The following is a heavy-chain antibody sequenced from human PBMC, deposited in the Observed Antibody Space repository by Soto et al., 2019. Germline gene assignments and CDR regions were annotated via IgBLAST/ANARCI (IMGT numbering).Heavy chain of an antibody. Sequence: SETLSVTCTVSGGSISSVGYYWSWIRQHPGKGLELIGYIYYSGSTYYNPSLKSGVTISVDTSKNQFSLKLSYVTAADTALYYCARGVIEYDSSGYYTYYFDXWGQGTLVTVSX. D-gene: IGHD3-22*01. CDR1: GGSISSVGYY. CDR3: ARGVIEYDSSGYYTYYFDX. V-gene: IGHV4-31*03. CDR2: IYYSGST. J-gene: IGHJ4*02.